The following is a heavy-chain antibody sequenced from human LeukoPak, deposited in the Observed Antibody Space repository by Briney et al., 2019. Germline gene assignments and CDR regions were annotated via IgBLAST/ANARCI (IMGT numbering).Heavy chain of an antibody. J-gene: IGHJ4*02. CDR2: ISAYNGNT. CDR3: ARAYYYDSSGYYEGPSGFDY. D-gene: IGHD3-22*01. V-gene: IGHV1-18*01. Sequence: GASVKVSCKASGYTFTSYVISWVRQAPGQGLEWMGWISAYNGNTNYAQKLQGRVTMTTDTSTSTAYMELRSLRSDDTAVYYCARAYYYDSSGYYEGPSGFDYWGQGTLVTVSS. CDR1: GYTFTSYV.